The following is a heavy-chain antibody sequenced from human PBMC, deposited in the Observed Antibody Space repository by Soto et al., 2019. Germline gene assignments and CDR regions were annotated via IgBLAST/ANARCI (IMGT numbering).Heavy chain of an antibody. Sequence: TLSLTRTVSGGPMSISGYFWSWIRQHPGKGLEWIGYIYYSGSTYYNPSLKSRVTISVDTSKNQFSLKLSSVTAADTAVYYCARSVDPWGQGTLVTVYS. CDR1: GGPMSISGYF. CDR2: IYYSGST. V-gene: IGHV4-31*02. CDR3: ARSVDP. J-gene: IGHJ5*02.